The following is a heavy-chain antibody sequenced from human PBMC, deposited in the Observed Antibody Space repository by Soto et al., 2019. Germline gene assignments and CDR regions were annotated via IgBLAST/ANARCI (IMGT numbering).Heavy chain of an antibody. V-gene: IGHV1-69*13. CDR3: ARGWLQLNYYYYGMDV. J-gene: IGHJ6*02. CDR1: GGTFSSYA. CDR2: IIPIFGTA. D-gene: IGHD5-12*01. Sequence: SVKVSCKASGGTFSSYAISWVRQAPGQGLEWMGGIIPIFGTANYAQKFQGRVTITADESTSTAYMELSSLRSEDTAVYYCARGWLQLNYYYYGMDVWGQGTTVTVSS.